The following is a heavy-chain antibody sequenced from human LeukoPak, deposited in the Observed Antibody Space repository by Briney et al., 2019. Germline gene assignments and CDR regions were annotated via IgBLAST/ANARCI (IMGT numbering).Heavy chain of an antibody. CDR1: GFTFSSYA. CDR2: ISNSGGAT. CDR3: AKDPRGSSWYNWFDP. V-gene: IGHV3-23*01. Sequence: PGGSLRLSCAASGFTFSSYAMSWVRQAPGKGLEWVSTISNSGGATHYADSAKGRFAISRDNSKNTLYLQMSSLRAEDTAVYYCAKDPRGSSWYNWFDPWGQGTLVTVSS. J-gene: IGHJ5*02. D-gene: IGHD6-13*01.